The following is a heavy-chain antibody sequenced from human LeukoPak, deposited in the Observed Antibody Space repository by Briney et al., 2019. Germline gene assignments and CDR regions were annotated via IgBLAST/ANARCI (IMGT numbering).Heavy chain of an antibody. CDR1: GGSFSGYY. D-gene: IGHD3-10*01. J-gene: IGHJ4*02. CDR2: IYYSGST. CDR3: ARSELLWFGEVYYFDY. V-gene: IGHV4-59*08. Sequence: SETLSLTCAVYGGSFSGYYWSWIRQPPGKGLEWIGYIYYSGSTNYNPSLKSRVTISVDTSKNQFSLKLSSVTAADTAVYYCARSELLWFGEVYYFDYWGQGTLVTVSS.